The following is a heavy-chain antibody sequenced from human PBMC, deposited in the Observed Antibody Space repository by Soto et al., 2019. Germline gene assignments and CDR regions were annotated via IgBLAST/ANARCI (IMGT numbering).Heavy chain of an antibody. CDR1: GFTFSSYS. CDR3: ARDHYSSGRYEGATFDY. Sequence: GGSLRLSCAASGFTFSSYSMNWVRQAPGEGLEWVSSISSSSSYIYYADSVKGRFTISRDNAKNSLYLQMNSLRAEDTAVYYCARDHYSSGRYEGATFDYWGQGTLVTV. V-gene: IGHV3-21*01. J-gene: IGHJ4*02. D-gene: IGHD6-19*01. CDR2: ISSSSSYI.